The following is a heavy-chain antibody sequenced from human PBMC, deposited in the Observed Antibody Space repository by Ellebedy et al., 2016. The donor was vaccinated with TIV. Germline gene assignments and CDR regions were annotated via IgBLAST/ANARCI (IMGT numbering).Heavy chain of an antibody. Sequence: SETLSLTCTVSGGSISSGGYFWSWIRKHPGKGLEWIGYIYYSGSTSYNPSLKSRVTISVDTSKKQFSLKLSSVTAADTAVYYCARSPGRNDYTIFNWGQGTLVTVSS. CDR3: ARSPGRNDYTIFN. D-gene: IGHD4-11*01. CDR1: GGSISSGGYF. CDR2: IYYSGST. V-gene: IGHV4-31*03. J-gene: IGHJ4*02.